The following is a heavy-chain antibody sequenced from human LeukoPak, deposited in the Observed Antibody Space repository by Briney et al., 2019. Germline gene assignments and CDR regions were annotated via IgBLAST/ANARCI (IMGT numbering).Heavy chain of an antibody. J-gene: IGHJ4*02. D-gene: IGHD1-26*01. CDR3: ARDCKGADHATDY. Sequence: GGSLRLSCAASGFTFSTYAMHWVRQAPGKGLEWGAFISYDGNNKYYGDSVKGRFTISRDNSKDTLYLQMNSLRVEDTAVYYCARDCKGADHATDYWGQGTLVTVSS. CDR1: GFTFSTYA. CDR2: ISYDGNNK. V-gene: IGHV3-30-3*01.